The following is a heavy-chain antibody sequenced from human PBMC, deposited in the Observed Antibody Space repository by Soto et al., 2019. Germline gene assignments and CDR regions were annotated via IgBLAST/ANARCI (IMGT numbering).Heavy chain of an antibody. CDR1: GYTFTSYN. CDR3: ARDPVDTAMALDGMDV. Sequence: QVQLVQSGAEMKKPGASVKVSCKASGYTFTSYNMHWVRQAPGQGLEWMGIINPSGGSTSYAQKFQGRVTMTRDTSTSTVYMELSSLRSEDTAVYYCARDPVDTAMALDGMDVWGQGTTVTVSS. D-gene: IGHD5-18*01. J-gene: IGHJ6*02. V-gene: IGHV1-46*01. CDR2: INPSGGST.